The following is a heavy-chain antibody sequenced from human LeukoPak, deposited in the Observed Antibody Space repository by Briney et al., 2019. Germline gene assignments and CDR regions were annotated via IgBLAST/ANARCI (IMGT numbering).Heavy chain of an antibody. CDR1: GYTFTINH. CDR2: INPSGDST. Sequence: GASVKISCKASGYTFTINHIHWVRQAPGQGLEWMGVINPSGDSTTYAQNFQGRVTMSRDTSTSTVYMELRSLRSEDTAVYYCAREINYYDSSGYYPDWAFDIWGQGTMVTVSS. V-gene: IGHV1-46*01. D-gene: IGHD3-22*01. J-gene: IGHJ3*02. CDR3: AREINYYDSSGYYPDWAFDI.